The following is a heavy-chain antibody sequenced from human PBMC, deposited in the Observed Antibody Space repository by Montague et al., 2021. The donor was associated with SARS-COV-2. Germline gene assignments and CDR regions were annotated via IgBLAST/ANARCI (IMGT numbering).Heavy chain of an antibody. CDR1: GDSFSGYY. J-gene: IGHJ6*02. CDR3: ARGGHQLRFGLDV. CDR2: IHHTGST. Sequence: SETLSLTCAVYGDSFSGYYWSWIRQSPGKGLEWIGQIHHTGSTIYKPSLKSRVTISEDTSKNQFSLKMTSVTAADTAVYYCARGGHQLRFGLDVWGQGTTVTVSS. V-gene: IGHV4-34*01. D-gene: IGHD3-16*01.